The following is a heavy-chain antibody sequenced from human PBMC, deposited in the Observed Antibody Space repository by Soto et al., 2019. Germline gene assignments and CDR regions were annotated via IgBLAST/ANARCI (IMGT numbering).Heavy chain of an antibody. J-gene: IGHJ5*01. CDR2: ISSSSSYI. V-gene: IGHV3-21*01. CDR1: GFTFSSYS. Sequence: PWGSLRLSCAASGFTFSSYSMNWVRQAPGNGREWVSSISSSSSYIYYADSVKGRFTISRDNAKNSLYLQMNSLRAEDTAVYYCARDRVVVTAIPRWFDYWGQGTLVTVSS. CDR3: ARDRVVVTAIPRWFDY. D-gene: IGHD2-21*02.